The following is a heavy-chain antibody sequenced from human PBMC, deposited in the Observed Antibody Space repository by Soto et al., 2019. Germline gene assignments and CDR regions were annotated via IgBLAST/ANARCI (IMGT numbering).Heavy chain of an antibody. V-gene: IGHV3-33*01. D-gene: IGHD1-1*01. CDR3: VRWGNWKVPDH. J-gene: IGHJ4*02. CDR1: GFTFSSHG. CDR2: IWYDGSTK. Sequence: VQLVESGGGVVQPGTSLRLSCAASGFTFSSHGMHWVRQAPGKGPEWVAVIWYDGSTKYYADSVRGRFSISRDNAKNTLYLQMSSLRVEDTAVYHCVRWGNWKVPDHWGQGTLVTVSS.